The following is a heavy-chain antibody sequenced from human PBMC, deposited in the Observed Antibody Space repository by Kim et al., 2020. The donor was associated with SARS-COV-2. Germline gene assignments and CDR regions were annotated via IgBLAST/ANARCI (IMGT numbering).Heavy chain of an antibody. Sequence: GESLKISCMGSGYSFATYWINWVRQMPGKGLEWMGRVDPSDSYTQYSPSFQGHVTISADKSITTAYLQWSSLMASDTAIYYCARSRTVVTPFDPWGQGTLVTVSS. D-gene: IGHD2-21*02. V-gene: IGHV5-10-1*01. CDR2: VDPSDSYT. CDR3: ARSRTVVTPFDP. CDR1: GYSFATYW. J-gene: IGHJ5*02.